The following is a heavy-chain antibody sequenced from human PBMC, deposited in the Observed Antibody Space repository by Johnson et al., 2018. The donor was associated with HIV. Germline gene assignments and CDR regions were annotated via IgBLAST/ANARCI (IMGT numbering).Heavy chain of an antibody. CDR1: GFTFSSYA. J-gene: IGHJ3*02. D-gene: IGHD3-22*01. CDR3: ARETNYYDSSGGLGLDI. Sequence: QVQLVESGGGVVQPGRSLRLSCAASGFTFSSYAMHWVHQAPGKGLEWVAVISYDGSNKYYADSVKGRFTISRDNSRNTLYLQMNSLRAEDTAVYHCARETNYYDSSGGLGLDIWGQGTMVTVSS. CDR2: ISYDGSNK. V-gene: IGHV3-30*04.